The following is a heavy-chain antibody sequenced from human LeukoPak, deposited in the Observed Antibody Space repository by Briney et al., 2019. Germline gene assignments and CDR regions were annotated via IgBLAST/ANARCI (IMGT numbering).Heavy chain of an antibody. J-gene: IGHJ3*02. D-gene: IGHD3-16*01. V-gene: IGHV4-34*01. CDR3: ARYATKLRAFDI. CDR1: GFTFSSYW. Sequence: GSLRLSCAASGFTFSSYWMSWIRQPPGKGLEWIGEINHSGSTNYNPSLKSRVTISVDTSKNQFSLKLSSVTAADTAVYYCARYATKLRAFDIWGQGTMVTVSS. CDR2: INHSGST.